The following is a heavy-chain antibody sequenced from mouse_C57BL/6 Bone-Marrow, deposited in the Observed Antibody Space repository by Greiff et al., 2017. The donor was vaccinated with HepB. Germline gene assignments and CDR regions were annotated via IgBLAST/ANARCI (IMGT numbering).Heavy chain of an antibody. CDR2: IDPETGGT. D-gene: IGHD2-4*01. CDR1: GYTFTDYE. V-gene: IGHV1-15*01. Sequence: VQLQQSGAGLVRPGASVTLSCKASGYTFTDYEMHWVKQTPVHGLEWIGAIDPETGGTAYNQKFKGKAILTADKSSSTAYMELRSLTSEDSAVYYCTRSSRIYYDDDWFAYWGQGTLVTVSA. J-gene: IGHJ3*01. CDR3: TRSSRIYYDDDWFAY.